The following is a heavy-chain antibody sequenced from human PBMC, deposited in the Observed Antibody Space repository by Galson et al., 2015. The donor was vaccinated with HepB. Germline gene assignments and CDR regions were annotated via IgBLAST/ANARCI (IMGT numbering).Heavy chain of an antibody. Sequence: SVKVSCKASGGTFSSYAISWVRQAPGQGLEWMGGIIPIFGTANYAQKFQGRVTITADESTSTAYMELSSLRSEDTAVYYCARDRGPRGGYNDYYYYYMDVWGKGTTVTVSS. CDR1: GGTFSSYA. CDR3: ARDRGPRGGYNDYYYYYMDV. J-gene: IGHJ6*03. D-gene: IGHD5-24*01. CDR2: IIPIFGTA. V-gene: IGHV1-69*13.